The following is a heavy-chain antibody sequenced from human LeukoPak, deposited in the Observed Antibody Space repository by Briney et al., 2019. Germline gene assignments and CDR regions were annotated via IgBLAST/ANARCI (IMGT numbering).Heavy chain of an antibody. Sequence: GGSLRLSCAASGFTFSSYGMHWVRQAPGKGLEWVAFIRCDGSNKYYADSVKGRFTISRDNSKNTLYLQMNSLRAEDTAVYYCAKQGRGLAAAYFDFWGQGTLVTVSS. CDR1: GFTFSSYG. CDR3: AKQGRGLAAAYFDF. J-gene: IGHJ4*02. V-gene: IGHV3-30*02. D-gene: IGHD6-13*01. CDR2: IRCDGSNK.